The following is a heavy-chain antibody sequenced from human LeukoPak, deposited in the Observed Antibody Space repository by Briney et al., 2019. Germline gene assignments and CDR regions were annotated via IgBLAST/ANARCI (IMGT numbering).Heavy chain of an antibody. CDR3: ARVGPVVVVGSTRNYYYGMDV. D-gene: IGHD2-15*01. Sequence: GGSLRLSCAASGFTFSSYEMNWVRQAPGKGLEWVSCIGSSGSSIYYADSVKGRFTISRDNAKNSVYLQMNSLRAEDTAVYYCARVGPVVVVGSTRNYYYGMDVWGQGTTVTVSS. J-gene: IGHJ6*02. CDR2: IGSSGSSI. V-gene: IGHV3-48*03. CDR1: GFTFSSYE.